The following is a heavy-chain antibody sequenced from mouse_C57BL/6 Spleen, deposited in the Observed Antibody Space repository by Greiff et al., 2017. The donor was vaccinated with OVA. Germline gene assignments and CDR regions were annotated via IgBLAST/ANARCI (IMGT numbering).Heavy chain of an antibody. CDR2: INPNNGGT. D-gene: IGHD2-1*01. Sequence: VQLKQSGPELVKPGASVKIPCKASGYTFTDYNMDWVKQSHGKSLEWIGDINPNNGGTIYNQKFKGKATLTVDKSSSTAYMELRSLTSEDTAVYYCARWGYGNSPYAMDYWGQGTSVTVSS. J-gene: IGHJ4*01. CDR3: ARWGYGNSPYAMDY. CDR1: GYTFTDYN. V-gene: IGHV1-18*01.